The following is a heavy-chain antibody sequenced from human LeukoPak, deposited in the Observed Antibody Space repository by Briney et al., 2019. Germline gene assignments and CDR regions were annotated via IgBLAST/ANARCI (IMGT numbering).Heavy chain of an antibody. CDR3: ARGNSYGQVDFDY. CDR2: INPNSGGT. J-gene: IGHJ4*02. D-gene: IGHD5-18*01. V-gene: IGHV1-2*06. Sequence: SXXVSCKASGYTFTGYYMHWVRQAPGQGLEWMGRINPNSGGTNYAQKVQGRITMTRDTPISTAFMELSRLRSDDTAVYYCARGNSYGQVDFDYWGQGTLVTVSS. CDR1: GYTFTGYY.